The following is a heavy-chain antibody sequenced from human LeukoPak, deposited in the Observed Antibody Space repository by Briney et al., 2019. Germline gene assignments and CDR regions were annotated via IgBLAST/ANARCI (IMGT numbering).Heavy chain of an antibody. V-gene: IGHV3-21*01. J-gene: IGHJ6*02. CDR1: GFTFSDYN. CDR3: ARILVRGNLGYYYYGVDV. CDR2: ISSDDYYI. D-gene: IGHD3-10*01. Sequence: PGGSLRLSCAASGFTFSDYNMNWVRQSPGKGLEWFSSISSDDYYIYYANSVKGRFTISRDNAKNSLCLQMNSLRAEDTAVYYCARILVRGNLGYYYYGVDVWGQRTTVTVSS.